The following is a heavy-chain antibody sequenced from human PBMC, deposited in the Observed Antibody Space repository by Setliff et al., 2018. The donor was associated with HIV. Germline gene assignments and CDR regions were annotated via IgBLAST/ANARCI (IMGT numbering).Heavy chain of an antibody. D-gene: IGHD2-2*01. Sequence: GGSLRLSCAVSGFTFSSHWMVWVRQAPGKGLEWVANINQDGTDKYYVDSVRGRFTISRDNARNSLFLQMNSLRVEDTAVYYCARDTCDTPSCYAGPRFVYWGQGNLVTVSS. CDR2: INQDGTDK. V-gene: IGHV3-7*01. CDR1: GFTFSSHW. CDR3: ARDTCDTPSCYAGPRFVY. J-gene: IGHJ4*02.